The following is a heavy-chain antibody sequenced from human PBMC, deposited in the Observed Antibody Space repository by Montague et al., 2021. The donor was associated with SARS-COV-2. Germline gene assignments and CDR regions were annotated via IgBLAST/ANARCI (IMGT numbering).Heavy chain of an antibody. CDR1: GFTFSSSA. V-gene: IGHV3-23*03. J-gene: IGHJ4*02. Sequence: SLRLSCAASGFTFSSSAMIWVRQAPGKGLEWVSVIYSGGSSTYYADSVKGRFTISRDNSKNTLYLEMNSLGAGDTAVYYCAKVTYYDILTGSIPFRYYFDYWGQGTLVTVSS. CDR2: IYSGGSST. CDR3: AKVTYYDILTGSIPFRYYFDY. D-gene: IGHD3-9*01.